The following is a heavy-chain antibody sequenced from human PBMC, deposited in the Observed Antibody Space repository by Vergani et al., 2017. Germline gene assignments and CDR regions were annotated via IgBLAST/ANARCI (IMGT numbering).Heavy chain of an antibody. CDR1: GGSIRSHKW. J-gene: IGHJ4*02. CDR3: ATIGYRRWGYYFDY. V-gene: IGHV4-4*03. D-gene: IGHD2-2*02. Sequence: QVHLQESGPGLVKPPGTLSLTCVVSGGSIRSHKWWSWVRQSPGKGLEWIGYIYYSGSTYYNPSLKSRVTVSVDESRNLFSLRLNSVTAADTAVYYCATIGYRRWGYYFDYWGQGILVTVSS. CDR2: IYYSGST.